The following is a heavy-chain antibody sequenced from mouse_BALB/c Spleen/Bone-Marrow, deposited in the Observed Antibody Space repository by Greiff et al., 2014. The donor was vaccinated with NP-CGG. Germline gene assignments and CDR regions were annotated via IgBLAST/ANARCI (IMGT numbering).Heavy chain of an antibody. Sequence: EVQLVESGGGLVQPGGSRKLSCAASGFTFSSFGMHWVRQAPEKGLEWVAYISSGSSTIYYADTVKGRFTISRDNPKNTLFLQMTMLRSEDTAMYYCAAITTVVARYAMDYWGQGTSVTVSS. CDR1: GFTFSSFG. CDR3: AAITTVVARYAMDY. J-gene: IGHJ4*01. D-gene: IGHD1-1*01. CDR2: ISSGSSTI. V-gene: IGHV5-17*02.